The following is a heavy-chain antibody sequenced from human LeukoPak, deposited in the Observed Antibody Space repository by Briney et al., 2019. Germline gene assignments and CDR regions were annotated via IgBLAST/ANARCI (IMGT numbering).Heavy chain of an antibody. J-gene: IGHJ5*02. D-gene: IGHD3-10*01. V-gene: IGHV4-39*01. Sequence: SETLSLTCTVSGGSISSSSYYWGWIRQPPGKGLEWIGNIYYSGTTFYNPSLKSRVTISIDTSKNQFSLKLISVTAADTAVYYCVRRRGITPNWFDPWGQGTLVTVSS. CDR1: GGSISSSSYY. CDR2: IYYSGTT. CDR3: VRRRGITPNWFDP.